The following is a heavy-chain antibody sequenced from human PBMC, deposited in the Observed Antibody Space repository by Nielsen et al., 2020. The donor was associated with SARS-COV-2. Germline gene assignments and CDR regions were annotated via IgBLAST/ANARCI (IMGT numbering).Heavy chain of an antibody. J-gene: IGHJ2*01. Sequence: GGSLRLSCAASGFTFDDYAMHWVRQAPGKGLEWVSGINWNGGSTGYADSVKGRFTISRDNAKNSLYLQMNSLRAEDTALYYCAKEDYDILTGYYSWYFDLWGRGTLVTVSS. CDR1: GFTFDDYA. D-gene: IGHD3-9*01. V-gene: IGHV3-20*04. CDR2: INWNGGST. CDR3: AKEDYDILTGYYSWYFDL.